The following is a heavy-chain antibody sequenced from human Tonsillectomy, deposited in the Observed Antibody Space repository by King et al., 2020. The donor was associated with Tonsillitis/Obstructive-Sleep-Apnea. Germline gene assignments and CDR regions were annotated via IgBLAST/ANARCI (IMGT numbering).Heavy chain of an antibody. D-gene: IGHD2-15*01. Sequence: VQLVESGGGVVQPGRSLRLSCAASGFIFSSYSMHWVRQAPGKGLEWVAVISYDGSNKYYADSVKGRFTISRDNSKNTLYLQINSLRAEDTAVYYCARDPGCSGGSCYSGYYYYYMDVWGKGTTVTVSS. CDR2: ISYDGSNK. V-gene: IGHV3-30*04. CDR3: ARDPGCSGGSCYSGYYYYYMDV. J-gene: IGHJ6*03. CDR1: GFIFSSYS.